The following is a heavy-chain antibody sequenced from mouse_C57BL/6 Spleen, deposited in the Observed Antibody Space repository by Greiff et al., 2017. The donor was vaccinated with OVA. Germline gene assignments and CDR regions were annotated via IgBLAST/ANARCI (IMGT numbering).Heavy chain of an antibody. Sequence: EVKLQESGPELVKPGASVKLPCKASGYTFTDYNMDWVKQSHGKSLEWIGDINPNNGGTIYNQKFKGKATLTVDKSSSTAYMELRSLTSEDTAVYYCARNLAWFAYWGQGTLVTVSA. CDR2: INPNNGGT. D-gene: IGHD2-10*02. V-gene: IGHV1-18*01. J-gene: IGHJ3*01. CDR1: GYTFTDYN. CDR3: ARNLAWFAY.